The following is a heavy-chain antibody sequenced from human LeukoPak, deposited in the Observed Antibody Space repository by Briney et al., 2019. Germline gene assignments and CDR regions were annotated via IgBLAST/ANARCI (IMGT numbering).Heavy chain of an antibody. V-gene: IGHV3-30*18. Sequence: GGSLRLSCAASGFTFSSYGMHWVRQAPGKGLEWVAVISNDGSNKYYADSVKGRFTISRDNSKNTLYLQMNSLRAEDTAVYYCAKDTGRGGQWLEIDYWGQGTLVTVSS. CDR2: ISNDGSNK. J-gene: IGHJ4*02. CDR3: AKDTGRGGQWLEIDY. D-gene: IGHD6-19*01. CDR1: GFTFSSYG.